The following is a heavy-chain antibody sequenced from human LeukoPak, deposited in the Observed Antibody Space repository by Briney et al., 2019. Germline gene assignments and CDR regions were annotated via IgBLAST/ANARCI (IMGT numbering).Heavy chain of an antibody. J-gene: IGHJ4*02. Sequence: QPGGSLRLSCAASGFTFSSYAMHWVRQSPGKGLECVSIIYSTGDTYYADSVKGRFTISRDVSKNTVYLQMNSLRAEDTAVYYCARGGRSSELVWGQGTRVTVSS. CDR3: ARGGRSSELV. V-gene: IGHV3-53*01. CDR2: IYSTGDT. CDR1: GFTFSSYA. D-gene: IGHD6-6*01.